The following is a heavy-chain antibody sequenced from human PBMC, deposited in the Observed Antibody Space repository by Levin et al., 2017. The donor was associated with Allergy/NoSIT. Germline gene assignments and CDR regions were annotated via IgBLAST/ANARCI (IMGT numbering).Heavy chain of an antibody. CDR1: GFTFSSYW. D-gene: IGHD1-26*01. Sequence: GESLKISCAASGFTFSSYWMSWVRQAPDKGLEWVANIKQDGSEKYYVDSVMGRFTISRDNAESSLYLHMNSLRVEDAAVYYCAKIVGDGGAYIYHVDSWGQGTLVTVSS. CDR2: IKQDGSEK. V-gene: IGHV3-7*01. J-gene: IGHJ4*02. CDR3: AKIVGDGGAYIYHVDS.